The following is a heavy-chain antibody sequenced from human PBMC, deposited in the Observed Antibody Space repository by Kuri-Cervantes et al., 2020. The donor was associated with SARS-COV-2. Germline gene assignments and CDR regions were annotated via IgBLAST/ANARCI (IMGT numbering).Heavy chain of an antibody. Sequence: GESLKISCAASESTFSSYAMHWVRQAPGKGLEWVGVISYDGSNKDYADSVKGRFTISRDNAKNSLYLQMNSLRAEDTAVYYCARVVVVPAATEKQWLVWRLHDYWGQGTLVTVSS. J-gene: IGHJ4*02. V-gene: IGHV3-30-3*01. D-gene: IGHD2-2*01. CDR1: ESTFSSYA. CDR3: ARVVVVPAATEKQWLVWRLHDY. CDR2: ISYDGSNK.